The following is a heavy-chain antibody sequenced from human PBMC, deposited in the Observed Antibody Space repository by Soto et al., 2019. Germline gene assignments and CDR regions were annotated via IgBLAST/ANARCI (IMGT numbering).Heavy chain of an antibody. J-gene: IGHJ4*02. Sequence: VGSLRLSCEASGFTFSRVNMNWVRQVPGKGLEWVASISSGSSDTWYADSVKGRFIISRDNAQNSLFLQMNTLRPEDTAMYYCARVAYWGPGTQVTVSS. CDR2: ISSGSSDT. V-gene: IGHV3-21*01. CDR3: ARVAY. CDR1: GFTFSRVN.